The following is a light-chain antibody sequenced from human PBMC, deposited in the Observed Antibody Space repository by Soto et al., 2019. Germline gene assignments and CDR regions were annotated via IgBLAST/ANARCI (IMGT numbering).Light chain of an antibody. CDR3: AAWDDSLIGPV. J-gene: IGLJ2*01. CDR2: SNN. Sequence: QSVLTKAPSASGIPGQRVTISCSGSTSNIGRYGVDWYQHLPGTAPKLLIYSNNERPSGVPDRFSGSQSGTSASLAISGLQSEDEADYYCAAWDDSLIGPVFGGGTKLTVL. CDR1: TSNIGRYG. V-gene: IGLV1-44*01.